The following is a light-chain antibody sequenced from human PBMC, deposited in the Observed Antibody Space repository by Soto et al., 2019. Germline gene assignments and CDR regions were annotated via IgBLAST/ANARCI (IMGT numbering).Light chain of an antibody. Sequence: EVVLTQSPATLSLSPGERATLSCRASESVFGYLAWYQHKPGQAPRLLIYDASNRATGVPARFSGSGSGTDFTLTISSLEPEDFAVFYCQQRYRWPPITFGQGTRLDNK. CDR2: DAS. V-gene: IGKV3-11*01. J-gene: IGKJ5*01. CDR3: QQRYRWPPIT. CDR1: ESVFGY.